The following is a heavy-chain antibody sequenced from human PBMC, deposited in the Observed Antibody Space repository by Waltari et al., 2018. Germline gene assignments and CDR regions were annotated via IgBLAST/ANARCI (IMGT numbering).Heavy chain of an antibody. CDR2: IQYDGSIK. CDR1: GFTLGPDG. J-gene: IGHJ6*02. V-gene: IGHV3-33*05. Sequence: QVHVVESGGGGVQPGGSLRLCCDASGFTLGPDGLHWGRQAPGKGLEWVAVIQYDGSIKNYADSVKGRFTISRENSKNTLYLEMKSLRAEDTAVYYCAREYSRICFHALDGWGQGTAVTVSS. D-gene: IGHD6-13*01. CDR3: AREYSRICFHALDG.